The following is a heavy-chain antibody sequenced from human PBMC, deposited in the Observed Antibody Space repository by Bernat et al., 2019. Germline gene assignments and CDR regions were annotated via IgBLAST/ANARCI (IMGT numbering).Heavy chain of an antibody. CDR1: GFTFSSYA. D-gene: IGHD4-11*01. Sequence: EVQLLESGGGLVQPGGSLRLSCAASGFTFSSYAMSWVRQAPGKGLDWVPAIGVRGGSTYYADSVKGRFTISRDNSKNTLYLQMNSLRAEDTAVYYCAKDVAEFSSASKEFDYWGQEPWSPSPQ. J-gene: IGHJ4*01. CDR3: AKDVAEFSSASKEFDY. CDR2: IGVRGGST. V-gene: IGHV3-23*01.